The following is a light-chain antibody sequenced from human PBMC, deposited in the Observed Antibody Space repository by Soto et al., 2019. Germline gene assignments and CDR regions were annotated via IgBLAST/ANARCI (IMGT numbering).Light chain of an antibody. J-gene: IGLJ2*01. CDR1: GGRIDYA. CDR2: LNIDGSH. Sequence: QPVLTQSPSASASLGASVKLTCTLSGGRIDYAVAWHQQQPERGPRFLLKLNIDGSHVRGDGIPDRFSGSSSGAERYLTISSLQSDDEALYYCQSWGSAFRVFGGGTKLTVL. V-gene: IGLV4-69*01. CDR3: QSWGSAFRV.